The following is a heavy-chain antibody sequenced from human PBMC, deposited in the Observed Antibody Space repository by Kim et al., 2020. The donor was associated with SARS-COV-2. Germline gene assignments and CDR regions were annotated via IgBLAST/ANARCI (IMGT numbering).Heavy chain of an antibody. CDR3: ARTFYDILSGPFDY. Sequence: NPSLKSRVTISVDTSKTQFSLKLRSVTAADTGIYYCARTFYDILSGPFDYWGQGTLVTVSS. D-gene: IGHD3-9*01. V-gene: IGHV4-39*01. J-gene: IGHJ4*02.